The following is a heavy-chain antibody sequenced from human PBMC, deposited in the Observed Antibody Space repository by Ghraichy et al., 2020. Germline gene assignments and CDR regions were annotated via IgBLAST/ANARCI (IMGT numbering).Heavy chain of an antibody. CDR3: ARDGSIAGSGWDYYYGMDV. V-gene: IGHV4-59*01. CDR2: IYYSGST. Sequence: SETLSLTCTVSGGSISSYYWSWIRQPPGKGLEWIGYIYYSGSTNYNPSLKSRVTISVDTSKNQFSLKLSSVTAADTAVYYCARDGSIAGSGWDYYYGMDVWGQGTTVTVS. J-gene: IGHJ6*02. CDR1: GGSISSYY. D-gene: IGHD6-19*01.